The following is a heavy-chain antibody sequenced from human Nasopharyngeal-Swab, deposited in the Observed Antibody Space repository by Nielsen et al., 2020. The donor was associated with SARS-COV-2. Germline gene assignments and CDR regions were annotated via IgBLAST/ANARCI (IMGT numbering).Heavy chain of an antibody. CDR1: GFTFSSYW. CDR2: IKQDGSEK. J-gene: IGHJ6*02. V-gene: IGHV3-7*01. Sequence: GESLKISCAASGFTFSSYWMSWVRQAPGKGLEWVATIKQDGSEKYYVDSVKGRFTISRDNAKNSLYLQMNSLRAEDTAVYYCARDTPPYYDLWSALGGYYYYGMDVWGQGTTVTVSS. D-gene: IGHD3-3*01. CDR3: ARDTPPYYDLWSALGGYYYYGMDV.